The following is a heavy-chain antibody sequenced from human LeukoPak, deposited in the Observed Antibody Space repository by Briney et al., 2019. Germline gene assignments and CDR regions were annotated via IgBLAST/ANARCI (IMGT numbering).Heavy chain of an antibody. J-gene: IGHJ5*01. V-gene: IGHV4-39*01. Sequence: SETLSLTCTVSGGSVSSGSYYWDWIRQPPGKGLEWIGYNHYSGSTHYNPALKSRLTISADMSKNQFALKMSSVTAADTAVYYCARHGYSDYGIDSWGQGTLVTVSS. CDR3: ARHGYSDYGIDS. D-gene: IGHD5-12*01. CDR1: GGSVSSGSYY. CDR2: NHYSGST.